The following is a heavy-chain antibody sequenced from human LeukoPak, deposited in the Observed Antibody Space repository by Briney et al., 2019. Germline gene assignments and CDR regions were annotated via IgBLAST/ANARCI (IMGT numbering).Heavy chain of an antibody. CDR2: IYYSGST. D-gene: IGHD6-13*01. CDR3: ARDLRGSYSALGGFDP. J-gene: IGHJ5*02. CDR1: GGSISSYY. Sequence: SETLSLTCTVSGGSISSYYWSWIRQPPGKGLEWIGYIYYSGSTNYNPSLKSRVTISVDTSKNQFSLKLSSVTAADTAVYYCARDLRGSYSALGGFDPWGQGILVTVSS. V-gene: IGHV4-59*08.